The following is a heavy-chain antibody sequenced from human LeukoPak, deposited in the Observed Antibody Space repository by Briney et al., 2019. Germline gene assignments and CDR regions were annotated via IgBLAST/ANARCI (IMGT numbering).Heavy chain of an antibody. V-gene: IGHV3-48*04. Sequence: PGGSLRLSCAASGVTFSSYTMNWVRQAPGKGLEGGSYISISSSTIYYADSVRGRFTISRDNAKNSLFLQMNSLRAEDTAVYYCARDGAMDDYWGQGTLVTVSS. CDR2: ISISSSTI. J-gene: IGHJ4*02. CDR3: ARDGAMDDY. CDR1: GVTFSSYT. D-gene: IGHD5-18*01.